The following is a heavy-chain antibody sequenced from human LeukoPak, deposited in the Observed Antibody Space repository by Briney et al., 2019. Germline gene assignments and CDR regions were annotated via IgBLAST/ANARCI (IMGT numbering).Heavy chain of an antibody. Sequence: PGGTLRLSRAASGFIFSSYGMTWVRHAPGKGLEWVSAISGSGSGGSTYYADSVKGRFTISRDNSKNTLYLQMNSLRAEDTAVYYCAKDLPHCGGDCYRAVAFDIWGQGTMVTVSS. J-gene: IGHJ3*02. CDR3: AKDLPHCGGDCYRAVAFDI. V-gene: IGHV3-23*01. D-gene: IGHD2-21*02. CDR1: GFIFSSYG. CDR2: ISGSGSGGST.